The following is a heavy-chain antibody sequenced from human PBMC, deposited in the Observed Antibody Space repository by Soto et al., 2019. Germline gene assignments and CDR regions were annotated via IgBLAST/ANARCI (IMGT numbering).Heavy chain of an antibody. D-gene: IGHD4-17*01. Sequence: SETLSLTCTVSGGSISSGGYYWSWIRQHPRKGLEWIGYIYYSGSTYYNPSLKSRVTISVDTSKNQFSLKLSSVTAADTAVYYCARHVAGRTTANWFDPWGQGTLVTVSS. CDR1: GGSISSGGYY. J-gene: IGHJ5*02. V-gene: IGHV4-31*03. CDR3: ARHVAGRTTANWFDP. CDR2: IYYSGST.